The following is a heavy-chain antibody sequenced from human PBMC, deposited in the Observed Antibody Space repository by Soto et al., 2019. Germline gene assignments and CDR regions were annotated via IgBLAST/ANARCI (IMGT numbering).Heavy chain of an antibody. CDR3: ARRGSGSYYDY. Sequence: EVQLLESGGGLVQPGGSLRLSCAASGFTFSSYAMRWVRQAPVKGLAWVSAISGSGGSTYYADSVKGRFTISRDNSKNTQYLQMNSLRAEDTAVYYCARRGSGSYYDYWGQGTLVTVSS. D-gene: IGHD1-26*01. CDR1: GFTFSSYA. V-gene: IGHV3-23*01. CDR2: ISGSGGST. J-gene: IGHJ4*02.